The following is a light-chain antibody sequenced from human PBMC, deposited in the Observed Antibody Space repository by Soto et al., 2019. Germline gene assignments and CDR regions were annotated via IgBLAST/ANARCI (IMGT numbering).Light chain of an antibody. CDR2: AAS. CDR3: QQYETFSGT. CDR1: QSISSY. Sequence: DIQMTQSPSSLSASVGDRDTITCRASQSISSYLNWYQQKPGKAPKLLIYAASSLQSGVPSRFSGSGSGTKFTLTIASLQPDDFATYYCQQYETFSGTFGPGTKVE. V-gene: IGKV1-39*01. J-gene: IGKJ1*01.